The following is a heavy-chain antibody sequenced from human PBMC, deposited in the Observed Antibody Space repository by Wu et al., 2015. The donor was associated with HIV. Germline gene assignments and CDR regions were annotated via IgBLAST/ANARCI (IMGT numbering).Heavy chain of an antibody. D-gene: IGHD6-6*01. CDR2: INPSGSNT. CDR1: GHTFNSFY. V-gene: IGHV1-46*02. J-gene: IGHJ6*03. Sequence: QVQLVQSGAEVKKPGASVKVSCKASGHTFNSFYMHWVRQAPGQGLEWMGIINPSGSNTDYDQKFQGRVTMTRDTSTSTVYMELSSLRSDDTAVYYCARGIAVRDDYYYYMDVWGRTGPRSPSP. CDR3: ARGIAVRDDYYYYMDV.